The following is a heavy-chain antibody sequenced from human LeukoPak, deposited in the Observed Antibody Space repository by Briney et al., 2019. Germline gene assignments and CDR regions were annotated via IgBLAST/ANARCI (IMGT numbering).Heavy chain of an antibody. J-gene: IGHJ5*02. CDR1: GGSISSGDYY. V-gene: IGHV4-30-4*08. D-gene: IGHD6-13*01. Sequence: SETLSLTCTVSGGSISSGDYYWSWIRQPPGKGLEWIGYIYYSGSTYYNPSLKSRATISLDTSKNQFSLKLSSVTAADTAVYYCARVSIATAGTWWFDPWGQGTLVTVSS. CDR2: IYYSGST. CDR3: ARVSIATAGTWWFDP.